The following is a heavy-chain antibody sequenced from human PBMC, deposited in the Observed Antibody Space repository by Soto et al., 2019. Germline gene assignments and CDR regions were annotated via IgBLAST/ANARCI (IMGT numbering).Heavy chain of an antibody. CDR3: AKNTVCSSTSCYLDY. J-gene: IGHJ4*02. D-gene: IGHD2-2*01. Sequence: SLRLSCAASGFTFSSYAMSWVRQAPGKGLEWVTVISGSAGSTYYADSVRGRFTISRDNSKDTLYLQMNSLRAEDTAVYYCAKNTVCSSTSCYLDYWGQGTLVTVSS. V-gene: IGHV3-23*01. CDR1: GFTFSSYA. CDR2: ISGSAGST.